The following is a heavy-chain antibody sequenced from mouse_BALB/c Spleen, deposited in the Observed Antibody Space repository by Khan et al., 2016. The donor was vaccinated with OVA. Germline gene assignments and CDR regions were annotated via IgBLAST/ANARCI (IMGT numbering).Heavy chain of an antibody. CDR1: GDSITSGY. CDR3: ARRSLNSMDY. V-gene: IGHV3-8*02. CDR2: ISYSGST. J-gene: IGHJ4*01. Sequence: MQLEESGPSLVKPSQTLSLTCSVTGDSITSGYWNWIRKFPGNKLEYMGYISYSGSTSYTPSLISRISITRDTSKNQYYLLLNSVTTEDTATYYSARRSLNSMDYWGQGTSVTGSS.